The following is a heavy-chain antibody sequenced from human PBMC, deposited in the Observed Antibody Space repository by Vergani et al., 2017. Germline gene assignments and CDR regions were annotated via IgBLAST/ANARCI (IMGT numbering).Heavy chain of an antibody. CDR2: ISSSSSTI. D-gene: IGHD1-1*01. J-gene: IGHJ3*02. CDR3: ARDRGWNDPFDAFGI. CDR1: GFTFSSYS. Sequence: EVQLVESGGGLVQPGGSLRLSCAASGFTFSSYSMNWVRQGPGKGLEWVSYISSSSSTIYYADSVKGRFTISRDNAKNSLYLQMNSLRAEDTAVYYCARDRGWNDPFDAFGIWGQGTMVTVSS. V-gene: IGHV3-48*01.